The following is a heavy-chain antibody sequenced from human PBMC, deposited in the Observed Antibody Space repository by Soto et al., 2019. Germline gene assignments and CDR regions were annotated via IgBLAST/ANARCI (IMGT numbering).Heavy chain of an antibody. D-gene: IGHD1-7*01. CDR1: GGSISSYY. Sequence: SETLSLTCTVSGGSISSYYLSWIRQPAGKGLEWIGRIYTSGSTNYNPSLKSRVTMSVDTSKNQFSLKLSSVTAADTAVYYCARAFGTTQYNWFDPWGQGTLVTVSS. J-gene: IGHJ5*02. CDR3: ARAFGTTQYNWFDP. V-gene: IGHV4-4*07. CDR2: IYTSGST.